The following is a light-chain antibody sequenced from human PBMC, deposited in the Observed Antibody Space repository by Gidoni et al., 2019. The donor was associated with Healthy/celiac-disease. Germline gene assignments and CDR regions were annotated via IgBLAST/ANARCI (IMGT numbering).Light chain of an antibody. Sequence: IQLTQSPSSLSASVGDRVTITCRASQSISIYLYWYQQKPGKAPKLLIYAASSLQSGVPSRFSGSGSGTDFTLTISSLQPEDFATYYCQQSYSNPPTFGQGTRLEIK. J-gene: IGKJ5*01. CDR1: QSISIY. CDR3: QQSYSNPPT. CDR2: AAS. V-gene: IGKV1-39*01.